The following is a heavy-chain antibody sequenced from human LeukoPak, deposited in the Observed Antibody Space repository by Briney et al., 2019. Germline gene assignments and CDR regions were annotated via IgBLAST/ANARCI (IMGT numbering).Heavy chain of an antibody. CDR3: ARGGLEYQLLSYFDY. CDR2: IYYSGST. D-gene: IGHD2-2*01. CDR1: GGSISSYY. J-gene: IGHJ4*02. V-gene: IGHV4-59*01. Sequence: SETLSLTCTVSGGSISSYYWSWIRQPPGKGLEWVGYIYYSGSTNFNPSLKSRVTISVDTSKNQFSLKLSSVTAADTAVYYCARGGLEYQLLSYFDYWGQGTLVTVSS.